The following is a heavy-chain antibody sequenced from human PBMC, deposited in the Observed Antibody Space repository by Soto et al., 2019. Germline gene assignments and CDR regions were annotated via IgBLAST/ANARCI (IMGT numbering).Heavy chain of an antibody. CDR1: GGSISSRSHY. CDR3: VGTYEYSGYDDPWFVP. J-gene: IGHJ5*02. V-gene: IGHV4-39*01. D-gene: IGHD5-12*01. Sequence: SETLSLTCTVSGGSISSRSHYWGWIRQPPGKGLEWIGSFYYSGSTYDNPSLKSRVTISVDTSKNQFSLKLSSVTAADTAVYYCVGTYEYSGYDDPWFVPWGQGTLVTVSS. CDR2: FYYSGST.